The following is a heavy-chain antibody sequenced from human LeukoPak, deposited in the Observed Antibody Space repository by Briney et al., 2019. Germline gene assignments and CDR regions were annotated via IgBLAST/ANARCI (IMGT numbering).Heavy chain of an antibody. CDR1: GYTLNELS. Sequence: ASVKVSCKVSGYTLNELSIHWVRQAPGKGLEWMGGFDREHAKIPYAQKFQGRVTMTEDTSTATVFMDLSSLTSEDTAVYYCARDSPVRSKYYFDYWGQGTLVTVSS. CDR3: ARDSPVRSKYYFDY. V-gene: IGHV1-24*01. J-gene: IGHJ4*02. CDR2: FDREHAKI.